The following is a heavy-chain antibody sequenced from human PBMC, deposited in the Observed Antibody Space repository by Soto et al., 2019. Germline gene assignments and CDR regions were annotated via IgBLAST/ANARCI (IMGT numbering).Heavy chain of an antibody. CDR2: FDPEYGET. CDR3: ATSPELPLGVAV. Sequence: GASVKVSCKVSGYTLTELSIHWVRQAPGKGLEWMGSFDPEYGETIYTQKFQGRVTMTEXTXXDXXXLXLXXLRXEXTAIYYCATSPELPLGVAVWGQGTTVTVSS. CDR1: GYTLTELS. D-gene: IGHD1-7*01. V-gene: IGHV1-24*01. J-gene: IGHJ6*02.